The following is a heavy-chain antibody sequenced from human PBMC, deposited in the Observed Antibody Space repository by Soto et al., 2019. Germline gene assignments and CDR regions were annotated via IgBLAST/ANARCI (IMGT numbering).Heavy chain of an antibody. CDR1: AFSLSTGGVG. J-gene: IGHJ4*02. Sequence: SGPTLVNPTQTLTLTCTFSAFSLSTGGVGVGWIRQPPGKALEWLALIYWDDDKRYSPSLKSRLTITKDTSKNKVVFIMTSMEPVDTTTYYCAHRFSDSSGYYFDYWGQGTLVTVSS. D-gene: IGHD3-22*01. CDR2: IYWDDDK. V-gene: IGHV2-5*02. CDR3: AHRFSDSSGYYFDY.